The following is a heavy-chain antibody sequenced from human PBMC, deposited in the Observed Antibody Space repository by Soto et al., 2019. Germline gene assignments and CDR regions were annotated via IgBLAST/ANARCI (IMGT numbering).Heavy chain of an antibody. Sequence: GSLRLSCAASGFTFSNYAMNWVRQAPGKGLEWVSAISNGGGGTNYADSVKGRFTISRDNSKNTLYLQMNSLRAEDTAVYYFARAIAPFWSGYLGYYYYGMVVWGQGTTVTVSS. CDR1: GFTFSNYA. CDR2: ISNGGGGT. D-gene: IGHD3-3*01. V-gene: IGHV3-23*01. CDR3: ARAIAPFWSGYLGYYYYGMVV. J-gene: IGHJ6*02.